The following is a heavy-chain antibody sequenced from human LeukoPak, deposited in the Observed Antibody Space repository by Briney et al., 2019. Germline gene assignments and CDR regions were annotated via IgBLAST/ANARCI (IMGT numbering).Heavy chain of an antibody. CDR2: MNPNSGNT. CDR3: ARALRKPFGARYSSGCGGY. V-gene: IGHV1-8*01. CDR1: GYTFTSYD. D-gene: IGHD6-19*01. Sequence: GASVKVSCKASGYTFTSYDINWVRQATGQGLEWMGWMNPNSGNTGYAQKFQGRVTMTRNTSISTAYMELSSLRSEDTAVYYCARALRKPFGARYSSGCGGYWGQGTLVTVSS. J-gene: IGHJ4*02.